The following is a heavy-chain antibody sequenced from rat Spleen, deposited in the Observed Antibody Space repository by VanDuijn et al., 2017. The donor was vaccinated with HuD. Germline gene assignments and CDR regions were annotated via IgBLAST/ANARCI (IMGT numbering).Heavy chain of an antibody. D-gene: IGHD1-9*01. J-gene: IGHJ2*01. CDR2: ISPSGGST. Sequence: EVQLVESGGGLVQPGRSLKLSCAASGFTFSDYYMAWVRQAPTKGLEWVASISPSGGSTYYRDSVKGRFTISRDNRKSTLYLQMDSLRSEDTATYYCARRHYGYTDYFDFWGQGVMVTVSP. CDR1: GFTFSDYY. CDR3: ARRHYGYTDYFDF. V-gene: IGHV5-25*01.